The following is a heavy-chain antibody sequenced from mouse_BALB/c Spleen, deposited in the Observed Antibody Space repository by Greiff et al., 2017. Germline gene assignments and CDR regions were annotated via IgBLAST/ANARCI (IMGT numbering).Heavy chain of an antibody. CDR1: GFSLTSYG. Sequence: VKLVESGPGLVAPSQSLSITCTVSGFSLTSYGVHWVRQPPGKGLEWLGVIWAGGSTNYNSALMSRLSISKDNSKSQVFLKMNSLQTDDTAMYYCARVWDSTERAMDYWGQGTSVTVSS. V-gene: IGHV2-9*02. CDR3: ARVWDSTERAMDY. J-gene: IGHJ4*01. CDR2: IWAGGST. D-gene: IGHD2-1*01.